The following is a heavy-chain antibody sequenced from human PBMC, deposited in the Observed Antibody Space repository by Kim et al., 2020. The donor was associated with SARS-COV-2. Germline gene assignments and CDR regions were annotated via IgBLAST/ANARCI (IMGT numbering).Heavy chain of an antibody. J-gene: IGHJ3*02. CDR3: TTDGGRFGEFDAFDI. V-gene: IGHV3-15*01. D-gene: IGHD3-10*01. CDR1: GFTFSNAW. CDR2: IKSKTDGGTT. Sequence: GGSLRLSCAASGFTFSNAWMSWVRQAPGKGLEWVGRIKSKTDGGTTDYAAPVKGRFTISRDDSKNTLYLQMNSLKTEDTAVYYCTTDGGRFGEFDAFDIWGQGTMVTVSS.